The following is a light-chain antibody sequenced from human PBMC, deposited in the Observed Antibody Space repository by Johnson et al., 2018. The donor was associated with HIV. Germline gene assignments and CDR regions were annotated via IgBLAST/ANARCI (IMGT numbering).Light chain of an antibody. CDR3: GPWDSSLSAYV. V-gene: IGLV1-51*02. CDR1: RSNIVNNY. J-gene: IGLJ1*01. Sequence: QSVLTQPPSVSAAPGQKVTISCSGSRSNIVNNYVSWYQQFPGTAPKLFIYENNKRPSGIPDRFSGSKSGTSATLGITGLQPGDEADYYCGPWDSSLSAYVFGTGTKVTVL. CDR2: ENN.